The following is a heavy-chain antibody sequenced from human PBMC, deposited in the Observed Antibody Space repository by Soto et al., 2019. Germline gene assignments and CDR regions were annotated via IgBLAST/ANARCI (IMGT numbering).Heavy chain of an antibody. CDR3: ARGTAVALYWYFDL. D-gene: IGHD6-19*01. J-gene: IGHJ2*01. CDR1: GFTVSSNY. V-gene: IGHV3-53*04. CDR2: IYSGGST. Sequence: PGGSLRLSCAASGFTVSSNYMSWVRQAPGKGLEWVSVIYSGGSTYYADSVKGRFTISRHNSKNTLYLQMNSLRAEDTAVYYCARGTAVALYWYFDLWGRGTLVTVSS.